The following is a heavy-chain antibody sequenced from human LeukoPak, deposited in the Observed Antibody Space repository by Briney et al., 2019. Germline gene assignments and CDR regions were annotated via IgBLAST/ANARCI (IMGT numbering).Heavy chain of an antibody. CDR2: FDPEDGET. Sequence: ASVKVSCKVSGYTLTELSMHWVRQAPGKGLEWMGGFDPEDGETIYAQKFQGRVTLTEDTPTDTAYMELSSLRSEDTAVYYCATRARITMIVVVIDAEYFQHWGQGTLVTVSS. J-gene: IGHJ1*01. CDR3: ATRARITMIVVVIDAEYFQH. D-gene: IGHD3-22*01. CDR1: GYTLTELS. V-gene: IGHV1-24*01.